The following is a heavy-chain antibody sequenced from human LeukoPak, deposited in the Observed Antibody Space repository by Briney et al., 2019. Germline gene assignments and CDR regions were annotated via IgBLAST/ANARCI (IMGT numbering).Heavy chain of an antibody. CDR2: IKGDESEK. CDR1: GFSFSTDW. D-gene: IGHD2-21*01. V-gene: IGHV3-7*01. Sequence: GGSLRLSCAASGFSFSTDWMTGVRQAPGKGLEWVANIKGDESEKYYVDSVMGRFTISRDNAKNALYLQMNSLRAEDTAVYYCATSGYSYALNYWGQGTLVTVFS. J-gene: IGHJ1*01. CDR3: ATSGYSYALNY.